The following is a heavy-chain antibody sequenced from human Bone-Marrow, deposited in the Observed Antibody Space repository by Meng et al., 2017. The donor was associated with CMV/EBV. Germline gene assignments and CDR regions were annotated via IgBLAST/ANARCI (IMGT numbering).Heavy chain of an antibody. Sequence: GSLRFSCAVSGGSISTSNWWSWVRQSPEKGLEWIGEIYHSVYTNYNPSLKSRVSMSVDGCKRQFSLRLTSVTAADTAVYFCARVAEYGGNCFDYWGQGNLVPVSS. CDR2: IYHSVYT. J-gene: IGHJ4*02. CDR3: ARVAEYGGNCFDY. D-gene: IGHD2-21*01. CDR1: GGSISTSNW. V-gene: IGHV4-4*01.